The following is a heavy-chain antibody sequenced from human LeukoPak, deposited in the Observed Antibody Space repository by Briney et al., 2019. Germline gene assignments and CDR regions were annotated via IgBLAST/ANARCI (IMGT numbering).Heavy chain of an antibody. D-gene: IGHD5-24*01. J-gene: IGHJ4*02. CDR3: AKEGRSLQTY. V-gene: IGHV3-7*03. CDR1: GFMFSSNW. CDR2: IKEDGTET. Sequence: GGSLRLSCAASGFMFSSNWMSWVRLAPGKGLEWVASIKEDGTETYYVDSVKGRFTISRDNAKNSLYLQMNSLRVEDTAVYYCAKEGRSLQTYWGQGTLVTVSS.